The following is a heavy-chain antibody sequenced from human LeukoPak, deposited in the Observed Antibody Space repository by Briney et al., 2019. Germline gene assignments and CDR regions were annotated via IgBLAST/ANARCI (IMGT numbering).Heavy chain of an antibody. J-gene: IGHJ3*02. V-gene: IGHV3-30-3*01. CDR2: ISYDGSNK. Sequence: GGSLRLSCAASGFTFSSYAMHWVRQAPGKGLEWVAVISYDGSNKYYADSVKGRFTISRDNAENSLYLQMNSLRAEDTAVYFCARDEYYRSFGWAFDIWGQGTMVTVSS. CDR1: GFTFSSYA. CDR3: ARDEYYRSFGWAFDI. D-gene: IGHD3-16*02.